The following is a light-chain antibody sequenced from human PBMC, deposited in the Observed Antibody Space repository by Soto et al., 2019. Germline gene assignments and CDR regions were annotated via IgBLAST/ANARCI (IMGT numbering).Light chain of an antibody. V-gene: IGKV1-5*03. CDR2: KAS. CDR3: QQYYSYPIT. Sequence: PSTLSASVGDRVTITCRASQSISSWLAWYQQKPGKAPKLLIYKASSLESGVPSRFSGSGSGTEFTLTISCLQSEDFATYYCQQYYSYPITFGQGTRLEI. CDR1: QSISSW. J-gene: IGKJ5*01.